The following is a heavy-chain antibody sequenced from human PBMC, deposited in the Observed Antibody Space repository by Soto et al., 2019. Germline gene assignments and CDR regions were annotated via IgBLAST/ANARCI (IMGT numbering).Heavy chain of an antibody. Sequence: GSLRLSCAASGFTFSSYAMHWVRQAPGKGLEWVAVISYDGSNKYYADSVKGRFTISRDNSKNTLYLQMNSLRAEDTAVYYCARYARRVATERDFDYWGQGTPVTVSS. V-gene: IGHV3-30-3*01. CDR3: ARYARRVATERDFDY. CDR1: GFTFSSYA. CDR2: ISYDGSNK. D-gene: IGHD5-12*01. J-gene: IGHJ4*02.